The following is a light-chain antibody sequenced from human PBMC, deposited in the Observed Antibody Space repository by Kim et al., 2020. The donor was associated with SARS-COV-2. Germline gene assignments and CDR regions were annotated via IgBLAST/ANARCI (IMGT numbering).Light chain of an antibody. Sequence: QSALTQPASVSGSPGQSITISCTGTSSDIGGYKYVSWYQQHPGKAPKLMIYDVSKRPSGVANRFSGPKSGNTASLTISGLQAGDDADYYCSSYTSSSTYYVFGTETKVTV. CDR2: DVS. J-gene: IGLJ1*01. CDR1: SSDIGGYKY. CDR3: SSYTSSSTYYV. V-gene: IGLV2-14*01.